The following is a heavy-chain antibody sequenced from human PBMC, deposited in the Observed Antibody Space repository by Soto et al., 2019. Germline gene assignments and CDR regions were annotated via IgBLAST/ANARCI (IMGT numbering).Heavy chain of an antibody. Sequence: EVQLLESGGGLVQPGGSLRLSCAASGFTFSTYAMNWVRQAPGKGLEWVSLIISSGGSTYYADSVKGRFTISRDNSKNTLYLQMNSLRADDTAVYYCAKAEGCSYGTEYSQHWGQGTLVTVSS. CDR2: IISSGGST. CDR3: AKAEGCSYGTEYSQH. CDR1: GFTFSTYA. V-gene: IGHV3-23*01. D-gene: IGHD1-26*01. J-gene: IGHJ1*01.